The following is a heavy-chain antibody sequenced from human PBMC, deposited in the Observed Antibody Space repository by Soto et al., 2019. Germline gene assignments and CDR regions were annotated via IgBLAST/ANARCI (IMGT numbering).Heavy chain of an antibody. Sequence: GESLKISCKGSGYSFTSYWIGWVRQMPGKGLEWMGIIYPGDSDTRYSPSFQGQVTISADKSISTAYLQWSSLKASDTAMYYCARRRSYYYGPPSGDGMDVWGQGTTVTVS. D-gene: IGHD3-10*01. CDR1: GYSFTSYW. V-gene: IGHV5-51*01. CDR2: IYPGDSDT. CDR3: ARRRSYYYGPPSGDGMDV. J-gene: IGHJ6*02.